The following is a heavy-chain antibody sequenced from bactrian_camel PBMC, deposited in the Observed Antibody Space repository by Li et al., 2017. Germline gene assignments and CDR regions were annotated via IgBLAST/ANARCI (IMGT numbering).Heavy chain of an antibody. CDR3: AAVSDPSSNWYAGYTGPLDAVEYNY. D-gene: IGHD6*01. Sequence: HVQLVESGGGSVQAGESLRLSCTVPDYTSSNCGMSWYRLAAGKQREWVSSLGSDGSTTYAESVKGRFTFSKDQVKDTVYLQMNNLKPEDTAMYYCAAVSDPSSNWYAGYTGPLDAVEYNYWGQGTQVTVS. J-gene: IGHJ4*01. V-gene: IGHV3S53*01. CDR1: DYTSSNCG. CDR2: LGSDGST.